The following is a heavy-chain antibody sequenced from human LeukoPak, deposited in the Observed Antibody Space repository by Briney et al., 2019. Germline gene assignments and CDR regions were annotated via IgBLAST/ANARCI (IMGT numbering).Heavy chain of an antibody. V-gene: IGHV4-4*02. J-gene: IGHJ4*02. CDR1: GGSITNTNY. Sequence: SETLSLTCGVSGGSITNTNYWTWVRQPPGKGLEWIGEVNLQGSTNYNPSLMGRVAIAVDTPENHISLQLTSVTAADTAVYYCAREGGPYRPLDYSGQGTLVTVSS. CDR3: AREGGPYRPLDY. CDR2: VNLQGST.